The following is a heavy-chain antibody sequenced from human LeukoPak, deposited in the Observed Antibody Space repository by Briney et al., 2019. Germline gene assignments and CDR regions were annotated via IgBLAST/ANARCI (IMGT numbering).Heavy chain of an antibody. J-gene: IGHJ4*02. CDR2: IRSKANSYAT. D-gene: IGHD2-15*01. Sequence: GGSLRLSCAASGFTFSGSAMHWVRQASGKGLEWVGRIRSKANSYATAYAASVKGRFTISRDDSKNMAYLQLNSLETDDTAVYYCTRHQGAGGSGVDYWGQGTLVTVSS. CDR3: TRHQGAGGSGVDY. CDR1: GFTFSGSA. V-gene: IGHV3-73*01.